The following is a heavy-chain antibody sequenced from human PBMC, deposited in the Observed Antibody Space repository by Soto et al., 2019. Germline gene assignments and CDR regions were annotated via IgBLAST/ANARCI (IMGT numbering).Heavy chain of an antibody. J-gene: IGHJ5*02. V-gene: IGHV1-3*01. CDR3: ARSDESLRYFDWFPNWFDP. CDR2: INGANGNT. D-gene: IGHD3-9*01. Sequence: ASVKVSCKASGYSFSTYSMHWVRQAPGQGLEWMGWINGANGNTRYSQKFKDRVTITRDTSASTAYMELSSLRSEDTAVYYCARSDESLRYFDWFPNWFDPWGQGTLVTVSS. CDR1: GYSFSTYS.